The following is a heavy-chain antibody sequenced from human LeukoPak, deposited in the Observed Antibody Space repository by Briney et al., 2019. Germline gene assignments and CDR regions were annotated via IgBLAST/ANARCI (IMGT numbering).Heavy chain of an antibody. CDR2: IYYRGSA. V-gene: IGHV4-59*08. Sequence: SETLSLTCTVSGDSINSYYWSWIRQPPGEGLEWLVYIYYRGSANYNPSLKSRVTISIDTSKNQFSLKLTSVTAADTAVYYCARLLHDWFDSWGQGTLVTVSS. J-gene: IGHJ5*01. CDR1: GDSINSYY. D-gene: IGHD4-11*01. CDR3: ARLLHDWFDS.